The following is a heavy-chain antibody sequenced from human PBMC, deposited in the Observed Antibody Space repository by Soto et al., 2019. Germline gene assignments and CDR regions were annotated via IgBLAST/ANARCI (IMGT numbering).Heavy chain of an antibody. CDR3: AREITTHDAFDI. V-gene: IGHV3-21*01. Sequence: GGSLRLSCAASGFTFSSYSMSWVRQAPGKGLEWVSSISSASSYIYYADSLMGRFTISRDNARNSLYLQMNSLRAEDTAVYYCAREITTHDAFDIWGQGTMVTVSS. CDR1: GFTFSSYS. D-gene: IGHD3-16*01. CDR2: ISSASSYI. J-gene: IGHJ3*02.